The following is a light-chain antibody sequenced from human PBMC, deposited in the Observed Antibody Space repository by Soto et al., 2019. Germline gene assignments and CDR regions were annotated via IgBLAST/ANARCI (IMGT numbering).Light chain of an antibody. Sequence: DIQMTQSPSTLSASVGDRVTITCRASQSISNWLAWYQQKPGKAPKLLIYYAPSFASGVPTRISGSGSGTEYTLTISSLQPVDFATYYCQQYNRSPWTFGQGTKVEIK. CDR2: YAP. CDR3: QQYNRSPWT. V-gene: IGKV1-5*01. J-gene: IGKJ1*01. CDR1: QSISNW.